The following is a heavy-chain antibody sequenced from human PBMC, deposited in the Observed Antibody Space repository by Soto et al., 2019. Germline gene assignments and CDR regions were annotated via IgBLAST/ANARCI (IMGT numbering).Heavy chain of an antibody. CDR1: GYTFTSYG. Sequence: QVQLVQSGAEVKKPGASVKVSCKASGYTFTSYGISWVRQAPGQGLEWMGWISAYNGNTNYAQKLQGRVTMTTDTTTSTAYMELRSLRSDDTAVYYCARRAEQQPSRYYCYYYMDVWGKGTTVTVSS. CDR2: ISAYNGNT. CDR3: ARRAEQQPSRYYCYYYMDV. J-gene: IGHJ6*03. V-gene: IGHV1-18*01. D-gene: IGHD6-13*01.